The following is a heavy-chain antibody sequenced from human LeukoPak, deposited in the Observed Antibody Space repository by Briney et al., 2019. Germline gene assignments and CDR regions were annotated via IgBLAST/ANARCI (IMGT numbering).Heavy chain of an antibody. CDR3: ARAPGPYCSSTSCCSLDY. Sequence: PGGSLRLSCAASGFTVSNNYMSWVRQAPGKGLEWVSVIYSGGSTYYADSVKGRFTISRDNSKNTLYLQMNSLSTEDTAVYHCARAPGPYCSSTSCCSLDYWGQGTLVIVSS. J-gene: IGHJ4*02. V-gene: IGHV3-66*02. CDR1: GFTVSNNY. D-gene: IGHD2-2*01. CDR2: IYSGGST.